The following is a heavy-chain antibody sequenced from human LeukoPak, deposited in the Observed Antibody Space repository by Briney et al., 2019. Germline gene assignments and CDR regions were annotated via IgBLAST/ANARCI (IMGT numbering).Heavy chain of an antibody. D-gene: IGHD3-22*01. CDR2: INQDGSDT. CDR3: VRDDSDLGVDY. CDR1: GFSFSSHR. V-gene: IGHV3-7*03. J-gene: IGHJ4*02. Sequence: GGSLRLSCAASGFSFSSHRMSWVRQAPGKGLEWVANINQDGSDTYSMDSVKGRFTISRDNAKNSLYLQMNSLRAEDTALYYCVRDDSDLGVDYWGQGTLVTVSS.